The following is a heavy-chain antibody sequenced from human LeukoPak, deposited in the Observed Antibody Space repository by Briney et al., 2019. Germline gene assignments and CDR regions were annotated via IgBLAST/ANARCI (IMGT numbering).Heavy chain of an antibody. D-gene: IGHD3-22*01. CDR1: GFTFDDYA. CDR3: AKDTYYDSSGTLDY. V-gene: IGHV3-9*01. Sequence: GGSLRLSCAAPGFTFDDYAMHWVRQAPGKGLEWVSGISWNSGSIGYADSVKGRFTISRDNAKNSLYLQMNSLRAEDTALYYCAKDTYYDSSGTLDYWGQGTLVTVSS. J-gene: IGHJ4*02. CDR2: ISWNSGSI.